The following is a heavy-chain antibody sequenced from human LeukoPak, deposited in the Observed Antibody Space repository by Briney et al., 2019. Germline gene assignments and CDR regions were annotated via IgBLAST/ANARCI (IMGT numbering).Heavy chain of an antibody. D-gene: IGHD5-12*01. CDR3: AIWDIVATNWFDP. J-gene: IGHJ5*02. V-gene: IGHV4-34*01. Sequence: SETLSLTCAVYGGSFSGYYWSWIRQPPGKGLEWIGEINHSGSTDYNPSLKSRVTISVDTSKNQFSLKLSSVTAADTAVYYCAIWDIVATNWFDPWGQGTLVTVSS. CDR1: GGSFSGYY. CDR2: INHSGST.